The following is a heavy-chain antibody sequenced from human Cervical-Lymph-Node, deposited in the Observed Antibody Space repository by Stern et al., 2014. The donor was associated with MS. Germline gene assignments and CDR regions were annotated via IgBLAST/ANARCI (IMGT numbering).Heavy chain of an antibody. Sequence: VQLVQSGAAVKKPGESLKISCSISGDSFPRYAIAWVRQMPGQVLEWMGIFYPSDSDIRYSPSFQGQVTISADQSISAAYLQWSSLKASDTAIYYCATSLDADYIGYFDSWGQGTLVTVSS. CDR2: FYPSDSDI. CDR1: GDSFPRYA. D-gene: IGHD4-11*01. V-gene: IGHV5-51*03. J-gene: IGHJ4*02. CDR3: ATSLDADYIGYFDS.